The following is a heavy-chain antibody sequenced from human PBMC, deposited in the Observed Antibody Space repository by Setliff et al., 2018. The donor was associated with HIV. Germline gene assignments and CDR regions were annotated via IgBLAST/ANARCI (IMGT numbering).Heavy chain of an antibody. CDR1: GGSFSNYY. Sequence: PSETLSLTCAVYGGSFSNYYWTWIRQTPGEGLEWIGEIDHSGSTKYNPSLKSRVTMSVDTSKNQFSLRLSSVTAADTAVYYCARDQKGYSYGYFDSWGQGTLVTVSS. D-gene: IGHD5-18*01. V-gene: IGHV4-34*01. CDR3: ARDQKGYSYGYFDS. CDR2: IDHSGST. J-gene: IGHJ4*02.